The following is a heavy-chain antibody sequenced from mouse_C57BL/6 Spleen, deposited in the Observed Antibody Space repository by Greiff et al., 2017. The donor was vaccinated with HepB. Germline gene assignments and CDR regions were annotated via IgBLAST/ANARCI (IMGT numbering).Heavy chain of an antibody. Sequence: VQLQQSGAELVRPGTSVKVSCKASGYAFTNYLIEWVKQRPGQGLEWIGVINPGSGGTNYNEKFKGKATLTADKSSSTAYMQLSSLTSEDSAVYFCARSDSGLAYWGQGTLVTVSA. CDR1: GYAFTNYL. J-gene: IGHJ3*01. V-gene: IGHV1-54*01. CDR3: ARSDSGLAY. CDR2: INPGSGGT.